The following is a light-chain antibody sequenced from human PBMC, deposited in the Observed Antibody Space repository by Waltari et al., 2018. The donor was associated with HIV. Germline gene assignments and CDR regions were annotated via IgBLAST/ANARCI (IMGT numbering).Light chain of an antibody. CDR1: AFPNIF. Sequence: SHYLPPPPSSSFSPGQTAGIISSCDAFPNIFAYWYQQQSGQAPVLVIYGDNKRPSGIPERFSASSSGTIATLAVSGAQVEDEADYYCYSTDTSGNHWVFGGGTRLTVL. V-gene: IGLV3-10*01. J-gene: IGLJ3*02. CDR2: GDN. CDR3: YSTDTSGNHWV.